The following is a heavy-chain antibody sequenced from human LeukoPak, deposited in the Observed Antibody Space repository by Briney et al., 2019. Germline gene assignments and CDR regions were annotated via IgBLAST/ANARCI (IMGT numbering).Heavy chain of an antibody. CDR1: GGSISSYY. CDR2: IYYTGST. Sequence: PSETLSLTCTVSGGSISSYYWSWIRQPPGKGLEWIGSIYYTGSTNYNPSLKSRVTISVDTSKNQFSLKLSSVTAADTAVYYCARLSYYYDSSGYYYFDYWGQGTLVTGSS. J-gene: IGHJ4*02. CDR3: ARLSYYYDSSGYYYFDY. V-gene: IGHV4-59*08. D-gene: IGHD3-22*01.